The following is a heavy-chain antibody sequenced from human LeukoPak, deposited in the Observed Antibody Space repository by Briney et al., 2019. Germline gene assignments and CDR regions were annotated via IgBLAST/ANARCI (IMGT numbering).Heavy chain of an antibody. CDR3: ARAFIVGATAYYYYMDV. CDR1: GGSISSGGYS. V-gene: IGHV4-30-4*07. CDR2: IYYSGST. Sequence: PSETLSLTCAVSGGSISSGGYSWSWIRQPPGKGLEWIGYIYYSGSTYYNPSLKSRVTISVDTSKNQFSLKLSSVTAADTAVYYCARAFIVGATAYYYYMDVWGKGTTVTVSS. J-gene: IGHJ6*03. D-gene: IGHD1-26*01.